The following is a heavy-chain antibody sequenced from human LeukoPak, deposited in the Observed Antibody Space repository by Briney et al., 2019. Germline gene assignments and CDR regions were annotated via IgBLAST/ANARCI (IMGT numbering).Heavy chain of an antibody. CDR1: GFTFSSYA. D-gene: IGHD1-26*01. CDR3: ARNSDSRKWGFLYYFDY. V-gene: IGHV3-23*01. J-gene: IGHJ4*02. CDR2: IRGSGGST. Sequence: PGGSLRLSCAASGFTFSSYAMSWVRQAPGKGLEWVSAIRGSGGSTYYADSVKGRFTISRDNSKNTLYLQMNSLRAEDTAVYYCARNSDSRKWGFLYYFDYWGQGTLVTVSS.